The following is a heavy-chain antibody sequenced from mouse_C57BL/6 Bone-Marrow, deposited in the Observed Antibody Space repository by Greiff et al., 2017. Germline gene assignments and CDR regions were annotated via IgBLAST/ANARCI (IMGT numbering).Heavy chain of an antibody. CDR3: ARLGYYGVWYFDV. J-gene: IGHJ1*03. V-gene: IGHV1-59*01. CDR2: IDPSDSYT. CDR1: GYTFTDYY. Sequence: VQLQQSGPELVKPGASVKISCKASGYTFTDYYMNWVKQRPGQGLEWIGVIDPSDSYTNYNQKFKGKATLTVDTSSSTAYMQLSSLTSEDSAVYYCARLGYYGVWYFDVWGTGTTVTVSS. D-gene: IGHD1-2*01.